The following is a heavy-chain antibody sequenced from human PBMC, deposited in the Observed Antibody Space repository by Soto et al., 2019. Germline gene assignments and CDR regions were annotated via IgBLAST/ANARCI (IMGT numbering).Heavy chain of an antibody. CDR3: VYCSGGSCYSNPWFDP. V-gene: IGHV1-69*01. Sequence: QVQLVQSGAEVKKPGSSVKVSCKASGGTFSSYAISWVRQAPGQGLEWMGGIIPIFGTANYAQKFQGRVTITADESTSTAYMELSSMRSEDTAVYYCVYCSGGSCYSNPWFDPWGQGTLVTVSS. CDR2: IIPIFGTA. D-gene: IGHD2-15*01. CDR1: GGTFSSYA. J-gene: IGHJ5*02.